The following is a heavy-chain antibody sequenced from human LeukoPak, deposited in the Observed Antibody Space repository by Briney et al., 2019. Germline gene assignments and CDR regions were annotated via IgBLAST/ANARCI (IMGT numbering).Heavy chain of an antibody. D-gene: IGHD3-10*01. Sequence: GGSLRLSCAAFGFTFIGHSMNWVRQAPGKWLEWVSSITSSGTTIYSADSVRGRFTISRDTAKSSLYLPMNSLRAEDTAVYYCARGGYTVRGVLITPHFDSWGQGTLVTVS. CDR1: GFTFIGHS. J-gene: IGHJ4*02. CDR3: ARGGYTVRGVLITPHFDS. CDR2: ITSSGTTI. V-gene: IGHV3-48*01.